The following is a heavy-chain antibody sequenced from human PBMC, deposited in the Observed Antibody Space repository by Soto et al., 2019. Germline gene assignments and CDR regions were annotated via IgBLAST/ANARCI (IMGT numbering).Heavy chain of an antibody. CDR2: IKSKSDDETT. CDR1: GVTFSNVW. CDR3: TTGLTYYYDTSGHYWAGAMDV. Sequence: EVQLVESGGGLVQPGGSLRLSCTASGVTFSNVWMNWVRQAPGKGLEWVGRIKSKSDDETTDYAAPVKDRFNISREDSKNTLYLQMNSLKTEDTAVYYCTTGLTYYYDTSGHYWAGAMDVWGQGITVTVSS. D-gene: IGHD3-22*01. V-gene: IGHV3-15*01. J-gene: IGHJ6*02.